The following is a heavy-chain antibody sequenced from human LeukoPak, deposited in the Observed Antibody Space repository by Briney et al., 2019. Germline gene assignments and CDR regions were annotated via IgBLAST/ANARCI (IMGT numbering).Heavy chain of an antibody. D-gene: IGHD1/OR15-1a*01. CDR1: GGTFSSYA. J-gene: IGHJ4*02. CDR2: IIPIFGTA. Sequence: SVKVSCKASGGTFSSYAISWVRQAPGQGLEWMGGIIPIFGTANYAQKFQGRVTITADESTRTAFMELSSLSSEDTAIYYCAKEAGWNITWGRAGPYFDYWGQGTLVTVSS. V-gene: IGHV1-69*13. CDR3: AKEAGWNITWGRAGPYFDY.